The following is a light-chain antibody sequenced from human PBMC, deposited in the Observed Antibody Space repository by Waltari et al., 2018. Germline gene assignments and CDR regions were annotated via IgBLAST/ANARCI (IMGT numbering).Light chain of an antibody. Sequence: QSVLTQPPSESGTPGQRIIISCSGSSPNIGSNYVYWYQQLPGTAPKLLIYRNNPRPSGVPDRFSGSKSGTSASLAISGLRSEDEADYYCAAWDDSLSGFVVFGGGTKLTVL. V-gene: IGLV1-47*01. CDR2: RNN. CDR1: SPNIGSNY. J-gene: IGLJ2*01. CDR3: AAWDDSLSGFVV.